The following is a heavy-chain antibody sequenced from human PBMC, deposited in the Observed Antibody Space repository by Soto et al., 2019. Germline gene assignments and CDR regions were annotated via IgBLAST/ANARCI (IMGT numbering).Heavy chain of an antibody. Sequence: SVKVSCKASGGTFSSYAISWVRQAPGQGLEWMGGIIPIFGTSNYAQKFQGRVTITADKSTSTAYMELSSLRSEDTAVYYCARDLRPPYCGGDCYSLGYWGQGTLVTVSS. CDR2: IIPIFGTS. CDR3: ARDLRPPYCGGDCYSLGY. V-gene: IGHV1-69*06. CDR1: GGTFSSYA. D-gene: IGHD2-21*02. J-gene: IGHJ4*02.